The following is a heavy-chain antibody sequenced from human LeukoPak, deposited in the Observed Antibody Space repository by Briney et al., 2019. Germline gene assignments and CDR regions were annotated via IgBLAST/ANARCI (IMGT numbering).Heavy chain of an antibody. CDR3: ARSVPDYTRFDY. CDR1: GFTFSDYA. D-gene: IGHD4-11*01. CDR2: FKTNSGQV. Sequence: PGGSLRLSCVASGFTFSDYAMNWVRQAPGKGLEWVSTFKTNSGQVYHAESVRGRFTISRDNSKNTVYLQMSSLRAEDTALYYCARSVPDYTRFDYWGQGALVTVST. V-gene: IGHV3-23*01. J-gene: IGHJ4*02.